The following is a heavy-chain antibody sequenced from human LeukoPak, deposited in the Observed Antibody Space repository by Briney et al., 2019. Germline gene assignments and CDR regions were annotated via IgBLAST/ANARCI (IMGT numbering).Heavy chain of an antibody. CDR3: ARRRGFGYMDD. V-gene: IGHV3-7*01. J-gene: IGHJ6*03. CDR2: IKQDGGET. D-gene: IGHD3-10*01. Sequence: GGSLRLSCAASGFTFSSYWMTWVRQAPGKGLAWVANIKQDGGETYYVDSVKGRFAISRDNGKNSLYLQMNSLRAEDTAVYYCARRRGFGYMDDWGKGTTVTVSS. CDR1: GFTFSSYW.